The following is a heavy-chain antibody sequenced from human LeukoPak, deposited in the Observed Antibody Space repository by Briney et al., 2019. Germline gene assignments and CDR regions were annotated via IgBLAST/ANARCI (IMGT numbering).Heavy chain of an antibody. CDR2: IYYSGNT. Sequence: SETLSLTCTVSGGSINSSSYYWGWIRQPPGKGLEWIGSIYYSGNTYHNPSLKSRVTISLHSSKNQFSLQLSSVTAADTAVYYCARDGEDYYHNSGPFDFWGQGTLVTVSS. D-gene: IGHD3-22*01. CDR1: GGSINSSSYY. V-gene: IGHV4-39*07. J-gene: IGHJ4*02. CDR3: ARDGEDYYHNSGPFDF.